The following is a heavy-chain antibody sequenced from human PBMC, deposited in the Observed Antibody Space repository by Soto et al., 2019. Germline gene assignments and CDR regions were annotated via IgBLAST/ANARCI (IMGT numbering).Heavy chain of an antibody. CDR3: ARPSGSPDAFDI. V-gene: IGHV1-69*13. CDR2: IIPIFGTA. D-gene: IGHD6-25*01. CDR1: GGTFSSYA. J-gene: IGHJ3*02. Sequence: SVKVSCKASGGTFSSYAISWVRQGPGQGLEWMGGIIPIFGTANYAQKFQGRVTITADESTSTAYMELSSLRSEDTAVYYCARPSGSPDAFDIWGQRTTDTGSS.